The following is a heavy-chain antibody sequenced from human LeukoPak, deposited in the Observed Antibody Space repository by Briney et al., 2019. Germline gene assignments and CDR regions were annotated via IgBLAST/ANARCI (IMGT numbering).Heavy chain of an antibody. CDR2: ISPYTGDT. D-gene: IGHD3-16*02. CDR3: ARDQYDSVWGSYRPYFDF. V-gene: IGHV1-18*04. Sequence: GASVKVSCKASGYTFSSYGISWVRQAPGQGLEWMGSISPYTGDTKYAERLQDRVTMTTDTSTRTAYMELRSLTSDDTAVFYCARDQYDSVWGSYRPYFDFWGQGTLVTVSS. J-gene: IGHJ4*02. CDR1: GYTFSSYG.